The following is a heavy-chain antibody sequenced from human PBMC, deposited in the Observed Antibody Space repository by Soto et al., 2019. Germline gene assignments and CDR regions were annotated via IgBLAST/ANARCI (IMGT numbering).Heavy chain of an antibody. Sequence: GQLLKIRWKGAGDRFTSYWIGWVRQKHGKGLEWMGIIYPGDSDTRYSPSFQGQVTISADKSISTAYLQWSSLKASDTAMYYCARSSAGRYYYYGMDVWGQGTTVTVSS. J-gene: IGHJ6*02. CDR1: GDRFTSYW. CDR3: ARSSAGRYYYYGMDV. V-gene: IGHV5-51*01. CDR2: IYPGDSDT. D-gene: IGHD6-13*01.